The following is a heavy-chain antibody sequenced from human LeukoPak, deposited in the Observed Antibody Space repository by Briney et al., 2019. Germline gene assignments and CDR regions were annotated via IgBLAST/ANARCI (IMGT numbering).Heavy chain of an antibody. Sequence: SQTLSLTRSVSGGSLSSDYWSWVRQPPAKGLEWIGYINYRWSSNSNPSLQSRVNISVDTSKNQFYLKLGSVTAADTAVYYCARHRPGDRRFDPWGQGTMVTVSS. CDR3: ARHRPGDRRFDP. CDR1: GGSLSSDY. J-gene: IGHJ5*02. D-gene: IGHD3-16*01. V-gene: IGHV4-59*08. CDR2: INYRWSS.